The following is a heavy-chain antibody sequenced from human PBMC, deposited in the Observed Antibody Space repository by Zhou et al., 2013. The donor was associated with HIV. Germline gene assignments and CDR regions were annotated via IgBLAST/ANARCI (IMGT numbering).Heavy chain of an antibody. CDR2: IIPILDIA. D-gene: IGHD3-3*01. CDR1: GDTFSTDA. CDR3: ATEVILEWLLPIYFYYMDV. J-gene: IGHJ6*03. V-gene: IGHV1-69*04. Sequence: QVQLVQSGAEVKKPGSSVKVSCKASGDTFSTDAISWVRQAPGQGLEWMGRIIPILDIANYAQKFQGRVTITADKSTSTAYMELNSLRSEDTAVYYCATEVILEWLLPIYFYYMDVWGKGTTVTVSS.